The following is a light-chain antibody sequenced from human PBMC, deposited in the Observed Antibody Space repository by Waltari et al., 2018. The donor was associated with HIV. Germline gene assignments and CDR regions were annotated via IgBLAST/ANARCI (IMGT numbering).Light chain of an antibody. CDR1: QSISSY. CDR2: AAS. J-gene: IGKJ2*02. Sequence: DIQMPQSRSSLSASVGDRVTITCRASQSISSYLNWYQQKPGKAPKLLIYAASSLQSGVPSRFSGSGSGTDFTLTISSLQPEDFATYYCQQSYSTPRTFGQGTKLEIK. V-gene: IGKV1-39*01. CDR3: QQSYSTPRT.